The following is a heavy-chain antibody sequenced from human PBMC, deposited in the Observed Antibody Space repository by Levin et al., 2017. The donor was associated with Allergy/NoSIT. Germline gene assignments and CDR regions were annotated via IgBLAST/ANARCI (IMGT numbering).Heavy chain of an antibody. J-gene: IGHJ4*02. CDR1: GASIRSDGYH. D-gene: IGHD3-10*01. CDR2: IYFSGIS. Sequence: SSETLSLTCTVSGASIRSDGYHWGWIRQPPGAGLDWIGNIYFSGISYYNPSLKSRVTISVDTSKNQFSLKLSSVTAADTAVYYCARLKSDTYGSGTYVFDYWGQGTLVTVSS. V-gene: IGHV4-39*01. CDR3: ARLKSDTYGSGTYVFDY.